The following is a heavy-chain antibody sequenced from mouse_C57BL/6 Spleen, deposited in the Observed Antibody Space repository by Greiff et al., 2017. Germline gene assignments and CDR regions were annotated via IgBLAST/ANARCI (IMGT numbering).Heavy chain of an antibody. Sequence: EVKLQQSGPELVKPGASVKISCKASGYTFTDYYMNWVKQSHGKSLEWIGDINPINGGTSYNQKFKGKATLTVEKSSSTAYMELRSLTSEDSAVYYCERWYYWGQGTTLTVSS. CDR3: ERWYY. CDR1: GYTFTDYY. V-gene: IGHV1-26*01. CDR2: INPINGGT. J-gene: IGHJ2*01.